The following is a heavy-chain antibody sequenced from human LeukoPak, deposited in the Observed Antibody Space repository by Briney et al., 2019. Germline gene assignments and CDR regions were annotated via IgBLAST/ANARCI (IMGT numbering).Heavy chain of an antibody. CDR3: ARGGQVLRFLEWFVY. J-gene: IGHJ4*02. CDR1: GYTFTSYD. D-gene: IGHD3-3*01. Sequence: ASVKVSCKASGYTFTSYDINWVRQATGQGLEWMGWMNPNSGNTGYAQKFQGRVTMTRNTSIRTAYMELSSLRSEDTAVYYCARGGQVLRFLEWFVYWGQGTLVTVSS. CDR2: MNPNSGNT. V-gene: IGHV1-8*01.